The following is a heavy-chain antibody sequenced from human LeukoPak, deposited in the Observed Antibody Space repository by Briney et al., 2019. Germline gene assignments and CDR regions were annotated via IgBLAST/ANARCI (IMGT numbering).Heavy chain of an antibody. Sequence: GGSLRLSCAASGFTFSSYSMNWVRQAPGKGLEWVSSISSSSSYIYYADSVKGRFTISRDNAKNSLYLQMNSLRAEDTAVYYCAREACSGGSCYPDYYYYYYMDVWGKGPTITVSS. D-gene: IGHD2-15*01. V-gene: IGHV3-21*01. CDR1: GFTFSSYS. J-gene: IGHJ6*03. CDR3: AREACSGGSCYPDYYYYYYMDV. CDR2: ISSSSSYI.